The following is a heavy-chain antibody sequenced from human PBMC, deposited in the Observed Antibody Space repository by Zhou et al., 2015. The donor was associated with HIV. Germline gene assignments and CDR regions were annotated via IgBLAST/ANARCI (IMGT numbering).Heavy chain of an antibody. CDR1: GVTFTNYA. CDR3: ARGKLLWFGGSGHYVMDV. D-gene: IGHD3-10*01. Sequence: QAQLVQSGAEVKRPGSSVKVSCQASGVTFTNYAISWVRQAPGQGLEWMGGITPTFGGADYAQKLHGRVTITADESTRTAYMELSSLRSDDTAVYYCARGKLLWFGGSGHYVMDVWGQGTTVTVSS. CDR2: ITPTFGGA. J-gene: IGHJ6*01. V-gene: IGHV1-69*01.